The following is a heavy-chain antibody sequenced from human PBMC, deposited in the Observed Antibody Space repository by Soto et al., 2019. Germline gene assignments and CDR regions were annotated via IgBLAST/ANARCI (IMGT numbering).Heavy chain of an antibody. D-gene: IGHD6-25*01. CDR2: ISGTGSRT. CDR1: GFTFNTNA. CDR3: TKDTGYLSMDA. Sequence: VQLLESGGALVQPGGSLRLSCAASGFTFNTNAMSWVRQAPGKGLEWVSSISGTGSRTYYADSVKGRFTIARDNSKNTVSLQMNNLRAEDTGLYYCTKDTGYLSMDAWGQGTTVTVSS. J-gene: IGHJ6*02. V-gene: IGHV3-23*01.